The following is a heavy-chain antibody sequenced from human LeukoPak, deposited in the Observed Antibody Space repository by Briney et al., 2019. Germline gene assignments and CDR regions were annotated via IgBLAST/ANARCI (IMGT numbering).Heavy chain of an antibody. CDR2: ISYDGSNK. J-gene: IGHJ4*02. D-gene: IGHD3-10*01. Sequence: GRSLRLSCAASVFTFSSYGMHWVRQAPGKGLEWVAVISYDGSNKYYADSVKGRFSISRDNSKNTLYLQMNSLRAEDTAVYYCAKDSEVWFGAYYFDYWGQGTLFTVSS. CDR1: VFTFSSYG. CDR3: AKDSEVWFGAYYFDY. V-gene: IGHV3-30*18.